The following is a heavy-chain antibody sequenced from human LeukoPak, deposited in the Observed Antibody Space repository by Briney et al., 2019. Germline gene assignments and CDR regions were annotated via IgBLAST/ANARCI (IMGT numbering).Heavy chain of an antibody. D-gene: IGHD6-13*01. V-gene: IGHV3-23*01. CDR2: ISGSDDST. J-gene: IGHJ5*02. CDR3: AKGTSSSWYMVANWFDP. Sequence: GGSLRLSCAVSGFTFSNYAMSWVRQAPGKGLEWVSAISGSDDSTYYADSVKGRFTISRDNSKNTLYLQMNSLRAEDTAVYYCAKGTSSSWYMVANWFDPWGQGTLVTVSS. CDR1: GFTFSNYA.